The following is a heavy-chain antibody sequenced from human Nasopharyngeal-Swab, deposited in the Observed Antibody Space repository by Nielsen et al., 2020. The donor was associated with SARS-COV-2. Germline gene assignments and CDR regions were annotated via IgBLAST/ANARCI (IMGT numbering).Heavy chain of an antibody. D-gene: IGHD6-19*01. Sequence: GGSLRLSCAASGFTFSSYDMHWVRQATGKGLEWVSAIGTAGDTYYPGSVKGRFTISRENAKNSLYLQMNSLRAGDTAVYYCARGTAVASILYYFDYWGQGTLVTVSS. CDR3: ARGTAVASILYYFDY. J-gene: IGHJ4*02. CDR1: GFTFSSYD. CDR2: IGTAGDT. V-gene: IGHV3-13*01.